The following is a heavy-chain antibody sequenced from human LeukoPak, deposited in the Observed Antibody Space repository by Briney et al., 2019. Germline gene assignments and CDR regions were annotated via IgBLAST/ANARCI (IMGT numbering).Heavy chain of an antibody. CDR1: GYTFTGYY. J-gene: IGHJ6*02. Sequence: ASVKVSCKASGYTFTGYYMHWVRQAPGQGLEWMGRINPNSGGTNYAQKFQGRVTMTRDTSISTAYMELSKLRSDDTAVYYCASGRDIVVVPAAHTYSMDVWGQGTTVTVSS. D-gene: IGHD2-2*01. V-gene: IGHV1-2*06. CDR2: INPNSGGT. CDR3: ASGRDIVVVPAAHTYSMDV.